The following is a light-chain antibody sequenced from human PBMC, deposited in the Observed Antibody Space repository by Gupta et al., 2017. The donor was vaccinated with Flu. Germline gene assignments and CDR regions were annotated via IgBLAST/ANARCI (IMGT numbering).Light chain of an antibody. CDR3: GTWDSSLSAWV. CDR2: ENN. V-gene: IGLV1-51*02. J-gene: IGLJ3*02. CDR1: SSNIGNNY. Sequence: QSVLTQPPSVSAAPGQKVTISCSGSSSNIGNNYVSWYQHLTGTGPKLLIYENNKRPSGIPDRFSGSRADTSATLGITGLQTGDEADYYCGTWDSSLSAWVFGGGTKLTVL.